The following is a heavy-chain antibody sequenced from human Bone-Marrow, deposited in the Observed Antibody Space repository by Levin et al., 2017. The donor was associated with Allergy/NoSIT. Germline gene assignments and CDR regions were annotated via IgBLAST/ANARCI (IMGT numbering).Heavy chain of an antibody. D-gene: IGHD4-11*01. CDR3: AKDGQMTTVTTVDS. V-gene: IGHV3-30*18. Sequence: PGGSLRLSCAASRFTFSSYAMHWVRQAPGKGLEWVAVISFDGSGKYYADSVKGRFTVSRDNFRDTVYLQINSLRPEDTAVYYCAKDGQMTTVTTVDSWGQGTLVTVSS. J-gene: IGHJ4*02. CDR1: RFTFSSYA. CDR2: ISFDGSGK.